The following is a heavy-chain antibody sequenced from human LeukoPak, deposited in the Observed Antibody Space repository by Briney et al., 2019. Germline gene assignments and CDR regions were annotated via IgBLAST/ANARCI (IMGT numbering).Heavy chain of an antibody. CDR1: GFTFSSYG. CDR3: AKDSGVDSSGWPGYYGMDV. D-gene: IGHD6-19*01. Sequence: GGSLRLSCAASGFTFSSYGMHWVRQAPGKRLEWVAVISYDGSNKYYADSVKGRFTISKDNSKNTLYLQMNSLRAEDTAVYYCAKDSGVDSSGWPGYYGMDVWGKGTTVTVSS. CDR2: ISYDGSNK. J-gene: IGHJ6*04. V-gene: IGHV3-30*18.